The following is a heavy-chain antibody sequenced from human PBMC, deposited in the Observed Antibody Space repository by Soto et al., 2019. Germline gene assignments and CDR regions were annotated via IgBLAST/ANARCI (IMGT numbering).Heavy chain of an antibody. CDR3: VKAEERGFAVPYYGMDV. J-gene: IGHJ6*02. V-gene: IGHV3-64D*08. CDR1: GFTFSSYA. D-gene: IGHD1-1*01. CDR2: ISGNGGST. Sequence: GGSLRLSCAASGFTFSSYAMSWVRQAPGKGLEYVSAISGNGGSTYYADSVKGRFTISRDNSKNSLYLQMSSLIAEDTSVYYCVKAEERGFAVPYYGMDVWGQGTTVTVSS.